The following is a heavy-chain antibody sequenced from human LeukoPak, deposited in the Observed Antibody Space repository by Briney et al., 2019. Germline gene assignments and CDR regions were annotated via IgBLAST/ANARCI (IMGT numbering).Heavy chain of an antibody. J-gene: IGHJ4*02. CDR1: GFTFDDYA. D-gene: IGHD3-3*01. CDR3: AKTGLRFLEWLFDY. Sequence: GGSLRLSCAASGFTFDDYAMHWVRQAPGKGLEWASLISSDGVNTYYADSVKGRFIISRDNSNNSLYLQMNSLRTEDTALYYCAKTGLRFLEWLFDYWGQGTLVSVSS. CDR2: ISSDGVNT. V-gene: IGHV3-43D*03.